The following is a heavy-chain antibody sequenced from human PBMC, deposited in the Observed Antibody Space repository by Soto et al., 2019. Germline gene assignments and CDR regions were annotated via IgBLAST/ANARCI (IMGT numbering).Heavy chain of an antibody. CDR2: FDPEDGGT. CDR1: GYTLTELS. D-gene: IGHD1-26*01. J-gene: IGHJ6*02. Sequence: ASVKVSCKVSGYTLTELSMHWVRQAPGKGLEWMGGFDPEDGGTIYAQKFQGRVTMTEDTSTDTAYMELSSLRSEDTAVYYCATDPVGATNWNYYYYYGMDVWGQGTTVTVSS. V-gene: IGHV1-24*01. CDR3: ATDPVGATNWNYYYYYGMDV.